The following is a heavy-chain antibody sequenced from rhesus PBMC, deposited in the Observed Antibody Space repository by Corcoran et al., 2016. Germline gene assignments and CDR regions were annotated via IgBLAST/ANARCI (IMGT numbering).Heavy chain of an antibody. V-gene: IGHV2-174*01. CDR3: ARGGYFDY. CDR2: IYWDDDK. J-gene: IGHJ4*01. CDR1: GFSLTTSGMV. Sequence: QVTLKESGPALVKPTQTLTLTCTFSGFSLTTSGMVVGWIRQPTGKALEWLALIYWDDDKRYSPSLKIRLTIAKDTSKNQVVLTMTNMDPVDTATYYCARGGYFDYWGHGVLVTVSS.